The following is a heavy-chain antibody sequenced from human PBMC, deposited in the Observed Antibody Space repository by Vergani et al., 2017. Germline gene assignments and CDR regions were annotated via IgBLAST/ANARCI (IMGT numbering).Heavy chain of an antibody. J-gene: IGHJ4*02. V-gene: IGHV3-23*01. CDR3: AKKHCSSTSCPFDS. CDR2: ISGHGDNI. D-gene: IGHD2-2*01. Sequence: EVRLLESGGGLVQPGGSLRLSCAASGFPFSTYATSWVRQAPGKGLEWVSAISGHGDNIFYADSVKGRFTISRDNSKNTLFLQMNSLRVEDTAIYYCAKKHCSSTSCPFDSWGQGTLVTVSS. CDR1: GFPFSTYA.